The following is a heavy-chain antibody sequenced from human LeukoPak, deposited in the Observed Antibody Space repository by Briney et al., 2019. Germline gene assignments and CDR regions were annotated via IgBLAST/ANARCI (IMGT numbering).Heavy chain of an antibody. CDR2: ISYDGSNK. Sequence: PGRSLRVSCAASGFTFSSYGMHWVRQAPGKGLEWVAVISYDGSNKYYADSVKGRFTISRDNSKNTLYLQMNSLRAEDTAVYYCAKDWSTYYYYYGMDVWGQGTTVTVSS. CDR1: GFTFSSYG. J-gene: IGHJ6*02. CDR3: AKDWSTYYYYYGMDV. V-gene: IGHV3-30*18.